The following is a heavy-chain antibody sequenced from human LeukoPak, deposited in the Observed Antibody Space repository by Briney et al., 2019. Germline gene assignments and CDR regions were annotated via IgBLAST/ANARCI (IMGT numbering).Heavy chain of an antibody. CDR3: ARLYSSGWSVVDY. CDR1: GGSISTYY. J-gene: IGHJ4*02. V-gene: IGHV4-59*01. Sequence: SETLSLTCTVSGGSISTYYWSWIRKPPGKGLEWIGYIYYSGSTNYNPSLKSRVTISVDTSKNQFSLKLSSVTAADTAVYYCARLYSSGWSVVDYWGQGTLVTVSS. D-gene: IGHD6-19*01. CDR2: IYYSGST.